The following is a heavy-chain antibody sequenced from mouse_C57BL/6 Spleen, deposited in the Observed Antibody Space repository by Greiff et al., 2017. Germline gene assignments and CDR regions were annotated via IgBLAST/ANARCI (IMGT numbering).Heavy chain of an antibody. CDR3: ARESLDYEFAY. CDR2: ISSGGSYT. V-gene: IGHV5-6*01. CDR1: GFTFSSSG. J-gene: IGHJ3*01. D-gene: IGHD2-4*01. Sequence: EVQGVESGGDLVKPGGSLKLSCAASGFTFSSSGMSLVRQTPDNRLEWVATISSGGSYTYYPDSVKGRFTMSRDNAKNTLYMQMSSLKSEDTAMYYCARESLDYEFAYWGQGTLVTVSA.